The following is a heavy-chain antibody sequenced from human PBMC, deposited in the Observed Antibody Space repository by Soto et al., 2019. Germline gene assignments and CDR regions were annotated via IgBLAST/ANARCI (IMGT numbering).Heavy chain of an antibody. CDR2: IRSKANSYAT. V-gene: IGHV3-73*01. Sequence: GGSLRLSCAASGFTFSSYSMNWVRQASGKGLEWVGRIRSKANSYATAYAASVKGRFTISRDDSKNTAYLQMNSLKTEDTAVYYCTRSVPAAHPYYYYYMDVWGKGTTVTVSS. J-gene: IGHJ6*03. D-gene: IGHD2-2*01. CDR3: TRSVPAAHPYYYYYMDV. CDR1: GFTFSSYS.